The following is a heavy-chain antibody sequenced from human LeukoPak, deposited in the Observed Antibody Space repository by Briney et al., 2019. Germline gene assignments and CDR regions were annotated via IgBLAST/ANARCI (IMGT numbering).Heavy chain of an antibody. CDR2: IIPIFGTA. D-gene: IGHD6-19*01. CDR1: GGTFSNYA. J-gene: IGHJ4*02. Sequence: ASVTVSCKASGGTFSNYAISWVRQAPGQGLEWMGGIIPIFGTANYAQKFQGRVTITADESTSTAYMELSSLRSEDTAVYYCARDRSIAVAGYAGFDYWGQGTLVTVSS. V-gene: IGHV1-69*01. CDR3: ARDRSIAVAGYAGFDY.